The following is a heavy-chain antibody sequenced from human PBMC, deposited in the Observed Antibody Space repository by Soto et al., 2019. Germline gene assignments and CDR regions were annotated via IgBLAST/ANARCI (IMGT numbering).Heavy chain of an antibody. CDR1: GFTLSDFY. J-gene: IGHJ4*02. D-gene: IGHD3-16*02. CDR2: ISSSGNTI. Sequence: QVQLVESGGGLVKPGESLRLSCAASGFTLSDFYMSWIRQAPGKGLEWLSYISSSGNTIYYADSERGRFTISRDNAKNSLYLQMNSLRAEDTAVYYCARDSTDYDYIWGSYQSGFDYWGQGTLVTVSS. CDR3: ARDSTDYDYIWGSYQSGFDY. V-gene: IGHV3-11*01.